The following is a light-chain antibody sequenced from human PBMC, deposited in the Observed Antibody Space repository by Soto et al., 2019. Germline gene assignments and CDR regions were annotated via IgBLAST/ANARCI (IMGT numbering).Light chain of an antibody. J-gene: IGKJ4*01. CDR2: GAA. V-gene: IGKV3-15*01. CDR3: QQYNNWPQLT. CDR1: QSVSSN. Sequence: EIVMTQSPATLSVSPGERATLSCRASQSVSSNLAWYQQKPGQAPRRLIYGAATRATGIPARFSGCGSGTAFHLTISSLQSEDFAVYYCQQYNNWPQLTFGGGTKGEIK.